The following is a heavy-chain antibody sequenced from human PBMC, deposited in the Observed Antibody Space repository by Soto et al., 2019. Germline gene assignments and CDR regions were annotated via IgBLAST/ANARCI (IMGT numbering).Heavy chain of an antibody. CDR1: GGSISSGGYS. Sequence: QLQLQESGSGLVKPSQTLSLTCAVSGGSISSGGYSWSWIRQPPGKGLEWIGYIYHSGSTYYNPSLKSRVTXXVXRXXNQFSLKLSSVTAADTAVYYCARVADVWGSYLLDPWGQGTLVTVSS. CDR3: ARVADVWGSYLLDP. D-gene: IGHD3-16*02. V-gene: IGHV4-30-2*01. CDR2: IYHSGST. J-gene: IGHJ5*02.